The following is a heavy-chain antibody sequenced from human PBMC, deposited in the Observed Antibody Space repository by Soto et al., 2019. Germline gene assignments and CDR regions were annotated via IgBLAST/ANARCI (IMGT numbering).Heavy chain of an antibody. CDR3: AKDRTMARGIRAFDI. V-gene: IGHV3-23*01. J-gene: IGHJ3*02. CDR2: ISGSGGMT. D-gene: IGHD3-10*01. CDR1: GLAFGNYR. Sequence: GGSLRLSSVASGLAFGNYRMAWVRQTPGKGLQWISTISGSGGMTDYEDSVRGRFTVSIDHSKDTVHLQMTSLRADDTAVYYCAKDRTMARGIRAFDIWGQGTTVTVSS.